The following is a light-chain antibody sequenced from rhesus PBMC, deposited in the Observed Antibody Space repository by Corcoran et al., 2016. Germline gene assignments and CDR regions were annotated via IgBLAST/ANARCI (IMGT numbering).Light chain of an antibody. Sequence: QAALTQPRSVSGSPGQSVTISCTGSTNDIADYDSVSWFQQHPGTAPTLLIYEVTKRHSGVSARFSGSRSGNTASLTISGLQAEDEAYFYGSSYAGSKTYVFGAGTRLTVL. V-gene: IGLV2-32*02. CDR3: SSYAGSKTYV. CDR1: TNDIADYDS. J-gene: IGLJ1*01. CDR2: EVT.